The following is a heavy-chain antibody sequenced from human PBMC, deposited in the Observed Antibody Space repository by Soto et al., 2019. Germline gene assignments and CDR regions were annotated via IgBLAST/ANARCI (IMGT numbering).Heavy chain of an antibody. D-gene: IGHD7-27*01. CDR1: GFTFSSYS. V-gene: IGHV3-21*01. J-gene: IGHJ3*02. Sequence: GGSLRLSCAASGFTFSSYSMNWVRQAPGKGLEWVSSISSSSSYIYYADSVKGRFTISRDNAKNSLYLQMNSLRAEDTAVYYCARDSLGIHAFDIWGQGTMVTVSS. CDR3: ARDSLGIHAFDI. CDR2: ISSSSSYI.